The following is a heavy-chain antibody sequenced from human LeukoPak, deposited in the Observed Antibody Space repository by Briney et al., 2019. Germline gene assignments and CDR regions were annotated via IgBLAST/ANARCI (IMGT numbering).Heavy chain of an antibody. J-gene: IGHJ5*02. Sequence: SGGSLRLSCAASGFTFSSYAMHWARQAPGKGLEWVAVISYDGSNKYYADSVKGRFTISRDNSKNTLYLQMNSLRAEDTAVYYCARDPQHQLLYSFWFDPWGQGTLVTVSS. V-gene: IGHV3-30*04. CDR3: ARDPQHQLLYSFWFDP. D-gene: IGHD2-2*02. CDR1: GFTFSSYA. CDR2: ISYDGSNK.